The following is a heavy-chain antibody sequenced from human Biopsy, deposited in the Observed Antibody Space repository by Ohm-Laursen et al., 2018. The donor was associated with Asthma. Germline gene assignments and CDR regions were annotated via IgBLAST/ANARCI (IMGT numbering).Heavy chain of an antibody. V-gene: IGHV3-53*01. CDR2: IYSGGTS. CDR3: ARGDSSNWSHYYFDY. J-gene: IGHJ4*02. D-gene: IGHD3-22*01. CDR1: GGSISSSSYY. Sequence: GTLSLTCTVSGGSISSSSYYWGWIRQPPGKGLEWVSVIYSGGTSHTADSVRGRFTISRDYSKNTLYLQMHSLGAEDTAVYYCARGDSSNWSHYYFDYWGQGTLVTVSS.